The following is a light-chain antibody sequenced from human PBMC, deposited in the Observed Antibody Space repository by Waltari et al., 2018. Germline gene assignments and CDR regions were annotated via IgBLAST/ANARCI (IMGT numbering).Light chain of an antibody. J-gene: IGLJ1*01. Sequence: QSALTQPRSVSGSPGQSVTISCTGPRRDVGGYNYVSWYQQHPGKAPKLMIYDVSKRPSGVPDRFSGSKSGNTASLTISGLQAEDEADYYCCSYAGSYTYYVFGTGTKVTVL. V-gene: IGLV2-11*01. CDR3: CSYAGSYTYYV. CDR1: RRDVGGYNY. CDR2: DVS.